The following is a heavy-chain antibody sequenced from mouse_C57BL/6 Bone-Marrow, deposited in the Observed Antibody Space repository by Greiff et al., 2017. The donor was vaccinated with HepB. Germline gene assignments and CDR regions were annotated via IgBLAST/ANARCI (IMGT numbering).Heavy chain of an antibody. V-gene: IGHV1-20*01. D-gene: IGHD1-1*01. Sequence: EVKLQESGPELVKPGDSVKISCKASGYSFTGYFMNWVMQSHGKSLEWIGRINPYNGDTFYNQKFKGKATLTVDKSSSTAHMELRSLTSEDSAVYYCARTTVVATDYAMDYWGQGTSVTASS. CDR2: INPYNGDT. CDR3: ARTTVVATDYAMDY. CDR1: GYSFTGYF. J-gene: IGHJ4*01.